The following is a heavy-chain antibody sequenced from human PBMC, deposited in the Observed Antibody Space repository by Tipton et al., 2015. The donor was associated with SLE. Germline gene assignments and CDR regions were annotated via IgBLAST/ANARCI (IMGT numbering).Heavy chain of an antibody. J-gene: IGHJ3*02. Sequence: SLRLSCAASGFTFSSYAMSWVRQAPGKGLEWVSVIYSGGSTYYADSVKGRFTISRDNSKNTLYLQMNSLRAEDTAVYYCARESADTAMGGAFDIWGQGTMVTVSS. V-gene: IGHV3-66*02. D-gene: IGHD5-18*01. CDR2: IYSGGST. CDR3: ARESADTAMGGAFDI. CDR1: GFTFSSYA.